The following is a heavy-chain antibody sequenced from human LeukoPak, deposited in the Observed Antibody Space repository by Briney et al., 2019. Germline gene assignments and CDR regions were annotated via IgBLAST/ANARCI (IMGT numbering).Heavy chain of an antibody. CDR1: GFTFDDYA. V-gene: IGHV3-9*01. D-gene: IGHD3-9*01. J-gene: IGHJ4*02. Sequence: PGGSLRLSCAASGFTFDDYAMHWVRQAPGKGLEWVSGISWNSGSIGYADSAKGRFTISRDNAKNSLYLQMNSLRAEDTALYYCAKDPRDILTGYYFDYWGQGTLVTVSS. CDR3: AKDPRDILTGYYFDY. CDR2: ISWNSGSI.